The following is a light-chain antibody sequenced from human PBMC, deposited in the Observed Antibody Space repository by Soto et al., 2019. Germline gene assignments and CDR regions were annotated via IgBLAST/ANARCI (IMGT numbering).Light chain of an antibody. Sequence: DIQMTQSPSSLSASIGDRVTITCQASQDISNYLNWYQQKPGKAPKLLIYDTSNLETGVPSRFIGGGSGTSYVITISGLQPEDIATYYCQQYANLPWTFGRGTKVEVK. J-gene: IGKJ1*01. V-gene: IGKV1-33*01. CDR3: QQYANLPWT. CDR1: QDISNY. CDR2: DTS.